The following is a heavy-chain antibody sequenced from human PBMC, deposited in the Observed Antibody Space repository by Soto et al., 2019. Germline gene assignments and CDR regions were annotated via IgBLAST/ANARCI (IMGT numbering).Heavy chain of an antibody. CDR3: ARRIRGIVVVVAATRSGAFDI. J-gene: IGHJ3*02. CDR2: ISSSSSYI. D-gene: IGHD2-15*01. V-gene: IGHV3-21*01. CDR1: GFTFSSYS. Sequence: EVQLVESGGGLVKPGGSLRLSCAASGFTFSSYSMNWVRQAPGKGLEWVSSISSSSSYIYYEDSVKGRFTISRDNAKNSLYLQMNRLRDGDTAVYYCARRIRGIVVVVAATRSGAFDIWGQGTMVTVSS.